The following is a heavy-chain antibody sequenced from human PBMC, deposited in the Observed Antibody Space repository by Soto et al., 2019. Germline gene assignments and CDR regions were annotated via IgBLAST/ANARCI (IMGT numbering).Heavy chain of an antibody. Sequence: SETLSLTCTVSGGSISSYYWSWIRQPPGKGLEWIGYIYYSGSTNYNPSLKSRVTISVDTSKNQFSLKLSSVTAADTAVYYCARVGQRFLEWLSPPYYYYMDVWGKGTTVTVSS. J-gene: IGHJ6*03. D-gene: IGHD3-3*01. CDR3: ARVGQRFLEWLSPPYYYYMDV. CDR1: GGSISSYY. CDR2: IYYSGST. V-gene: IGHV4-59*01.